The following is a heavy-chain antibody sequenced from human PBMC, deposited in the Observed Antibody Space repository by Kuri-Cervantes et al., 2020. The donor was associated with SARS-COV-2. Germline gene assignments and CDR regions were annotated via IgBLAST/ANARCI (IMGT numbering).Heavy chain of an antibody. D-gene: IGHD1-26*01. V-gene: IGHV3-15*01. CDR2: IKSKADGGTR. CDR3: TTDPGGSYAYYYYYMDV. CDR1: GFSFTDAW. Sequence: GESLKISCAASGFSFTDAWMTWVRQAPGKGLEWVGRIKSKADGGTRGYAAPVKGRFTISRDDSKNTLYLQMNSLKTEDTAVYYCTTDPGGSYAYYYYYMDVWGKGTTVTVSS. J-gene: IGHJ6*03.